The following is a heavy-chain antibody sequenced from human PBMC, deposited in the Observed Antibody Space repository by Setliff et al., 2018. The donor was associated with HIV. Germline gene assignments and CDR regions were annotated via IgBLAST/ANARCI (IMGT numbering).Heavy chain of an antibody. V-gene: IGHV3-7*03. J-gene: IGHJ4*02. Sequence: GGSLRLSCTAPGFTFSSYWMTWVRQAPGKGLEWVANIKQDGTETYYVDSVTGRFTISRDNAKNSLYLQMNSLRAEDTAVYYCARCRDGYKTFDYWGQGALVTVSS. D-gene: IGHD5-12*01. CDR3: ARCRDGYKTFDY. CDR2: IKQDGTET. CDR1: GFTFSSYW.